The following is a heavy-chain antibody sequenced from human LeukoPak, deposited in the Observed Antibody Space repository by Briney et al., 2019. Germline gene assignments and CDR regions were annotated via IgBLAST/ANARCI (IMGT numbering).Heavy chain of an antibody. Sequence: ASVKVSCKASGGTFSSYAISWVRQAPGQGLEWMGGIIPIFGTANYAQKFQGRVTITADESTSTAYMELSSLRSEDTAVYYCASHYVYEAYYFDYWGQGTLVTVSS. CDR2: IIPIFGTA. CDR3: ASHYVYEAYYFDY. D-gene: IGHD5/OR15-5a*01. V-gene: IGHV1-69*13. J-gene: IGHJ4*02. CDR1: GGTFSSYA.